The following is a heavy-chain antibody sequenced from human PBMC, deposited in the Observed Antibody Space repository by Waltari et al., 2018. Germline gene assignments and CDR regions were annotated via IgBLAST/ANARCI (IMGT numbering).Heavy chain of an antibody. J-gene: IGHJ4*02. V-gene: IGHV4-4*07. CDR1: GGSISSYY. D-gene: IGHD4-17*01. CDR2: IYTSGIT. Sequence: QVQLQESGPGLVKPSETLSLTCPASGGSISSYYWSWIRQPAGKGLEWIGRIYTSGITNYNPSLKSRVTMSVDTSKNQFSLKLSSVTAADTAVYYCASSILLNGDNSPFDYWGQGTLVTVSS. CDR3: ASSILLNGDNSPFDY.